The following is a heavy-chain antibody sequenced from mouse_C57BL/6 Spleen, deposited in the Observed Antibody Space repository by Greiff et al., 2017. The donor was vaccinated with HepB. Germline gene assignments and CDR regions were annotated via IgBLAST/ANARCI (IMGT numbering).Heavy chain of an antibody. Sequence: EVKLVESGPELVKPGASVKIPCKASGYTFTDYNMDWVKQSHGKSLEWIGDINPNNGGTIYNQKFKGKATLTVDKSSSTAYMELRSLTSEDTAVYYCARGGVSFAYWGQGTLVTVSA. CDR1: GYTFTDYN. CDR2: INPNNGGT. V-gene: IGHV1-18*01. J-gene: IGHJ3*01. CDR3: ARGGVSFAY.